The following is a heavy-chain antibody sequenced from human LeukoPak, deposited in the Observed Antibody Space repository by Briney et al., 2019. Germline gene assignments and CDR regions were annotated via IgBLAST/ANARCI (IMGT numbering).Heavy chain of an antibody. CDR3: AKDRSYYDSGGYRNFDL. D-gene: IGHD3-22*01. CDR2: IRYDGSTQ. Sequence: GGSLRLSCAVSGLTFSTCGMHWVRQAPGKGLEWVAFIRYDGSTQRYPDSVKGRFIISRDNSENTLYLQMNSLRVEDTAVYYCAKDRSYYDSGGYRNFDLWGQGTLVTVSS. CDR1: GLTFSTCG. J-gene: IGHJ5*02. V-gene: IGHV3-30*02.